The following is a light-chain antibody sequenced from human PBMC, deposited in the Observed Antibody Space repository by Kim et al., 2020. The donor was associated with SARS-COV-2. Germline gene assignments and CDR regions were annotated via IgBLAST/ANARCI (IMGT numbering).Light chain of an antibody. V-gene: IGKV3-15*01. J-gene: IGKJ2*01. CDR3: QQYQIWPPGMLT. Sequence: EIVMTQSPATLSVSPGERATLSCRASQSISSNLAWYQHKAGQAPRLLIYGASTRASGIPARISGRGSGTEFTLTISSLQSEDFAVYYCQQYQIWPPGMLTFGQGTKLEI. CDR2: GAS. CDR1: QSISSN.